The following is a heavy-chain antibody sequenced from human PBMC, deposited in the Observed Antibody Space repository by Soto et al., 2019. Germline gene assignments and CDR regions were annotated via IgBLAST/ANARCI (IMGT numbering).Heavy chain of an antibody. CDR1: GYTFTSYG. Sequence: GASVKVSCKASGYTFTSYGISWVRQAPGQGLEWVGWISAHNGKTNYVQKLQGRVTMTTDTSTSTAYMELRSLRSDDTAVYYCARAPGVVPATIYYYGMDVWGLGTTVTVSS. J-gene: IGHJ6*02. CDR3: ARAPGVVPATIYYYGMDV. CDR2: ISAHNGKT. V-gene: IGHV1-18*01. D-gene: IGHD2-15*01.